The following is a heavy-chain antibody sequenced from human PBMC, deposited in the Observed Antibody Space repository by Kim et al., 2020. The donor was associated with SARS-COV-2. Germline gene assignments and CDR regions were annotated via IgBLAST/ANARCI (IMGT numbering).Heavy chain of an antibody. D-gene: IGHD3-22*01. J-gene: IGHJ4*02. V-gene: IGHV3-9*01. CDR3: AKDLGHYYDNALLWN. CDR1: GFTFDDYA. Sequence: GGSLRLSCAASGFTFDDYAMHWVRQAPGKGLEWVSGISWNSGSIGYADSVKGRFTISRDNAKNSLYLQMNSLRAEDTALYYCAKDLGHYYDNALLWNWGQGTLVTVSS. CDR2: ISWNSGSI.